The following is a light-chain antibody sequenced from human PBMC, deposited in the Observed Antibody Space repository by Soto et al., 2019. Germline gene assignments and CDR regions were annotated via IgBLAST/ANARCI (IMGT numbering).Light chain of an antibody. CDR2: AAS. V-gene: IGKV1D-12*01. CDR3: QQGNSFPFT. CDR1: QGISNW. Sequence: DIQMTQSPSSVSASVGDRVSITCRASQGISNWLAWYQQKPGRAPKLLIYAASSLQSRVSSRFSGSGSGTDFTLTISSLQPEYFATSYCQQGNSFPFTFGHGTKVDIK. J-gene: IGKJ3*01.